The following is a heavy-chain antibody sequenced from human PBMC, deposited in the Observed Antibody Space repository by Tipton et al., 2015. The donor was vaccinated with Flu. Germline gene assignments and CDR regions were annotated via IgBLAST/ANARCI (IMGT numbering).Heavy chain of an antibody. CDR3: ARGSRTYGSRVGYYFDY. CDR1: GGSISSSSYY. CDR2: IYYSGST. Sequence: LRLSCTVSGGSISSSSYYWGWIRQPPGKGPEWIGSIYYSGSTYYNPSLKSRVTISVDTSKNQFSLKLSSVTAADTAVYYCARGSRTYGSRVGYYFDYWGQGTLVTVSS. J-gene: IGHJ4*02. D-gene: IGHD3-10*01. V-gene: IGHV4-39*07.